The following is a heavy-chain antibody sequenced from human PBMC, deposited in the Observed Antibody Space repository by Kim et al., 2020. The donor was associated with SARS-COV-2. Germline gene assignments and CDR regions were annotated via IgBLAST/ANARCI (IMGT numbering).Heavy chain of an antibody. D-gene: IGHD3-16*02. CDR1: GFTFSNAW. J-gene: IGHJ4*02. CDR2: IKSKTDGGTT. CDR3: TTDPVLAYDYVWGSYRLVDS. V-gene: IGHV3-15*01. Sequence: GGSLRLSCAASGFTFSNAWMSWVRQAPGKGLEWVGRIKSKTDGGTTDYAAPVKGRFTISRDDSKNTLYLQMNSLKTEDTAVYYCTTDPVLAYDYVWGSYRLVDSWGQGTLGTVSS.